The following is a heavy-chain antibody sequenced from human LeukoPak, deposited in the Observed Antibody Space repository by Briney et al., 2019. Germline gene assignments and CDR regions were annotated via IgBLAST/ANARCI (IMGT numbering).Heavy chain of an antibody. CDR3: ARDAQWLVPGGYYYYMDV. V-gene: IGHV3-21*01. D-gene: IGHD6-19*01. J-gene: IGHJ6*03. CDR2: ISSRSSYI. CDR1: GFTFSRHN. Sequence: PGGSLRLSCAGSGFTFSRHNMNWFRQAPGKGLERVSSISSRSSYIFYADSVKGRFTISRDNAKNSLYLQMNSLGAEDTAVYYCARDAQWLVPGGYYYYMDVWGKGTTVTVSS.